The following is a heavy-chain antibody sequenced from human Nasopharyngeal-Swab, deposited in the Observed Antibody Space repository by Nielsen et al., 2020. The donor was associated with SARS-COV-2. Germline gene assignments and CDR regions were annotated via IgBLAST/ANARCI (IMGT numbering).Heavy chain of an antibody. Sequence: VRQMPGKGLEWMGIIYPGDSDTRYSPSFQGQVTISADKSISTAYLQWSSLKASDTAMYYCARPGDIAVAGDDWYFDPWGRGTLVTVSS. CDR3: ARPGDIAVAGDDWYFDP. J-gene: IGHJ2*01. D-gene: IGHD6-19*01. CDR2: IYPGDSDT. V-gene: IGHV5-51*01.